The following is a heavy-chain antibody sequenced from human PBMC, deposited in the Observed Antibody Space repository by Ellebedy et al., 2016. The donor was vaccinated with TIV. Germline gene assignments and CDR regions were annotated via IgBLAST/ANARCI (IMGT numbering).Heavy chain of an antibody. J-gene: IGHJ4*02. CDR2: IKQVGSEK. CDR3: ARGTNAAAGTDY. CDR1: GFTFSNFW. D-gene: IGHD6-13*01. V-gene: IGHV3-7*01. Sequence: GGSLRLSXAASGFTFSNFWMSWVRQAPGKGLEWVANIKQVGSEKYYVDSVRGRFTISRDNAKNSVYLQMNSLGAEDTAVYYCARGTNAAAGTDYWGQGTLVTVSS.